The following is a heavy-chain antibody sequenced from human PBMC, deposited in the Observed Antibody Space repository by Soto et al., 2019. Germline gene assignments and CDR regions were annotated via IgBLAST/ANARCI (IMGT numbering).Heavy chain of an antibody. V-gene: IGHV4-30-4*08. D-gene: IGHD2-2*02. J-gene: IGHJ5*02. Sequence: FLIIPPPWTVAWGTISGGGYHWIRNHKPPGEGLEWIGYIYYSGSTYYNPSLKSRVTISVDTSKNQFSLKLSSVTAADTAVYYCARQPIVLVPAATPWFDPWGQGTLVSVSS. CDR2: IYYSGST. CDR3: ARQPIVLVPAATPWFDP. CDR1: WGTISGGGYH.